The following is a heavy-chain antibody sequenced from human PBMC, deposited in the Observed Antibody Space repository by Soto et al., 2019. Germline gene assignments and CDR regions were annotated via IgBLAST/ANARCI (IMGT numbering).Heavy chain of an antibody. Sequence: QVQLVQSGAEVKKPGASVKVSCKASGYTFTSYNINWVRLATGQGLEWMGWMNPNSGNTGYAQKFQGRVTMTRNTSISTAYMELSSLRSEDSAVYFCARGREHSSVQIAYWGQGTLVTVSS. V-gene: IGHV1-8*01. CDR2: MNPNSGNT. J-gene: IGHJ4*02. CDR1: GYTFTSYN. D-gene: IGHD6-19*01. CDR3: ARGREHSSVQIAY.